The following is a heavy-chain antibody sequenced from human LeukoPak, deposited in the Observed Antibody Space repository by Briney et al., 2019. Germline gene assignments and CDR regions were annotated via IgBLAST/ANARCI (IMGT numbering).Heavy chain of an antibody. Sequence: GGSLRLSCAASGFTFSSYSMNWVRQAPGKGLEWVSSISSSSSYIYYADSVKGRFTISRDNAKNSLYLQMNSLRAEDTAVYHCARDSVTMVRGVHPDYWGQGTLVTVSS. D-gene: IGHD3-10*01. CDR2: ISSSSSYI. CDR3: ARDSVTMVRGVHPDY. V-gene: IGHV3-21*01. J-gene: IGHJ4*02. CDR1: GFTFSSYS.